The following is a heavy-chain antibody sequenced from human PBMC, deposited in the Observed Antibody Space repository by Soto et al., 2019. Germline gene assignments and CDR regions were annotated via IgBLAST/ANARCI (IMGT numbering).Heavy chain of an antibody. CDR1: GYSFIGHW. Sequence: PGESLKISCKDSGYSFIGHWIGWVRQMPGKGLEWMGIIYPDDSDTRYNPSFQGRVTISADRSISTAYLQWNSLKSSDTAIYYCARQNYYDSSAPGRWFDPWGQGTLVTVSS. CDR3: ARQNYYDSSAPGRWFDP. J-gene: IGHJ5*02. CDR2: IYPDDSDT. V-gene: IGHV5-51*01. D-gene: IGHD3-22*01.